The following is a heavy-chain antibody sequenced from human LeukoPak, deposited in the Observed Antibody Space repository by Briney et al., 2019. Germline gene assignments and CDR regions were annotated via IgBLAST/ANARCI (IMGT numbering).Heavy chain of an antibody. J-gene: IGHJ5*02. CDR1: GFTFSSYA. CDR3: AKDERMVRETRPQEFDP. D-gene: IGHD3-10*01. CDR2: ISYDGSNK. Sequence: GRSLRLSCAASGFTFSSYAMHWVRQAPGKGLEWVAVISYDGSNKYYADSVKGRFTISRDNSKNTLYLQMNSLRAEGTAVYYCAKDERMVRETRPQEFDPWGQGTLVTVSS. V-gene: IGHV3-30*04.